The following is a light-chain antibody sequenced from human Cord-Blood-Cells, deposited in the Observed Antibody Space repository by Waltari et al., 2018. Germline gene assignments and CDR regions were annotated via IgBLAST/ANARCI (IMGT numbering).Light chain of an antibody. J-gene: IGKJ1*01. CDR2: DAS. CDR1: QSISSW. Sequence: DIQMTQSPSTLSASVGDRVTITCRASQSISSWLAWYQQKPGKAPKLLIYDASSLESGVPSRCSGIGSGTEFTLTISSLQPDDFATYYCQQYNSYPWTFGQGTMVEIK. V-gene: IGKV1-5*01. CDR3: QQYNSYPWT.